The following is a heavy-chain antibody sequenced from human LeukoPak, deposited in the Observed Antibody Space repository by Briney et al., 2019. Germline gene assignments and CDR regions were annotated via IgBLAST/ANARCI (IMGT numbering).Heavy chain of an antibody. Sequence: SETLSLTCTVSGGSISGSSYYWGWIRQSPGKGLEWIGSIYYSGSTYYNPSLKSRVTISVDTSKNQFSLKLSSVTAADTAVYYCARLRDIAMIKDWSSFHFDYWGQGTLVTVSS. CDR3: ARLRDIAMIKDWSSFHFDY. CDR2: IYYSGST. CDR1: GGSISGSSYY. J-gene: IGHJ4*02. D-gene: IGHD5-18*01. V-gene: IGHV4-39*01.